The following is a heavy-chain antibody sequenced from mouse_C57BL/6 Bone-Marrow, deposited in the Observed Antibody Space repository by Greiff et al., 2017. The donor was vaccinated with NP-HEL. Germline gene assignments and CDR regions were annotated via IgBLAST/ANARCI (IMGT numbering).Heavy chain of an antibody. CDR1: GYTFTSYW. V-gene: IGHV1-55*01. Sequence: QVQLQQPGAELVKPGASVKMSCKASGYTFTSYWITWVKQRPGQGLEWIGDIYPGSGSTNYNEKLKSKFILSVDTSSSIAYMQLSSLTSEDSAVYYCARGRDDYDAAWFSYWGQGTLVTVSA. CDR3: ARGRDDYDAAWFSY. J-gene: IGHJ3*01. CDR2: IYPGSGST. D-gene: IGHD2-4*01.